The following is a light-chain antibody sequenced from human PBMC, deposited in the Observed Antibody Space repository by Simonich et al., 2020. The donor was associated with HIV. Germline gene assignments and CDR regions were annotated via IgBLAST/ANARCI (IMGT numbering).Light chain of an antibody. CDR1: QGISNS. CDR2: AAS. J-gene: IGKJ1*01. V-gene: IGKV1-NL1*01. Sequence: DIQMTQSPSSLSASVGDRVTITCLASQGISNSLAWYQQKPGKAPKLLLYAASTLESGVPSRFSGSGSGTDYTLTISSLQPEDVATYYCQQYNSYSPAFGQGTKVEIK. CDR3: QQYNSYSPA.